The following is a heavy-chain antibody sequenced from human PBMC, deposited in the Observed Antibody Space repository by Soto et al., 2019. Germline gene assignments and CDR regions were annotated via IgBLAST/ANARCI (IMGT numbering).Heavy chain of an antibody. Sequence: GGSLRLSCAASGYTFSDYYMSWIRQAPGKGLEWISYIDTNGTKIYYADSVKGRFTITRDNANNSLYLEMNSLRDEDTVVYYCASHYDMWSGYLSPVDYWGQGTLVTVSS. CDR1: GYTFSDYY. V-gene: IGHV3-11*01. J-gene: IGHJ4*02. CDR2: IDTNGTKI. CDR3: ASHYDMWSGYLSPVDY. D-gene: IGHD3-3*01.